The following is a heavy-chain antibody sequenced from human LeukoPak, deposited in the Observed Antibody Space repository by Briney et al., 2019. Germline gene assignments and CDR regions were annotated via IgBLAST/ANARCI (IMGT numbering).Heavy chain of an antibody. CDR1: RGSTSRAGDY. CDR2: IYHSGST. J-gene: IGHJ5*02. V-gene: IGHV4-30-2*01. D-gene: IGHD1-1*01. CDR3: ARAGTSPPKTGIGEANWFDP. Sequence: PQSPCLTPTLSRGSTSRAGDYCSWIRQPPGRGLGWIVYIYHSGSTYYNPSLKSRVTISVDRSKNQFSLKLSFVTAADTAVYYCARAGTSPPKTGIGEANWFDPWGQGTLVTVSS.